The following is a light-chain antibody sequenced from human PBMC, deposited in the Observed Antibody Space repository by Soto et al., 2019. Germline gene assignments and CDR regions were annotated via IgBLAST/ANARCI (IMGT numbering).Light chain of an antibody. CDR1: SSNIGSNY. V-gene: IGLV1-47*01. J-gene: IGLJ2*01. CDR3: AAWDDSLSGVV. Sequence: QSVLTQPPSASGTPGQRVTISCSGSSSNIGSNYVYWYQQLPGTVPQLLIYRNNERPSGVPDRFSGSKSGTSASLAMSGLRSEDEADYYCAAWDDSLSGVVFGGGTKVTVL. CDR2: RNN.